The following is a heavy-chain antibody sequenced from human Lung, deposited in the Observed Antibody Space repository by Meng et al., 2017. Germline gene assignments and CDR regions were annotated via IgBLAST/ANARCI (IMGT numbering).Heavy chain of an antibody. J-gene: IGHJ4*02. CDR2: INHSGST. CDR1: GGSFSDYY. V-gene: IGHV4-34*01. D-gene: IGHD4-11*01. CDR3: ARGPTTMAHDFDY. Sequence: QVQLQQWGAGLLKPSETLSLTCVVSGGSFSDYYWSWLRQPPGKGLEWIGEINHSGSTNYNPSLESRATISVDTSQNNLSLKLSSVTAADSAVYYCARGPTTMAHDFDYWGQGTLVTVFS.